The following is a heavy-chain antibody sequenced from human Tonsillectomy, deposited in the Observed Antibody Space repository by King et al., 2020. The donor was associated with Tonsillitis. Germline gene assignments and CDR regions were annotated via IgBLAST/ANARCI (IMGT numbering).Heavy chain of an antibody. V-gene: IGHV3-23*01. D-gene: IGHD3-3*01. J-gene: IGHJ4*02. CDR3: AKDTAITIFGVKLEFDY. CDR2: IMGSVGST. CDR1: GFTFSSYA. Sequence: EVQLLESGGGLVQPGGALRLTCAASGFTFSSYAMSWVRQAPGKGLACVSAIMGSVGSTYYADSLKGRFTISRDNSKNTLYLQMNSLRAEDTAVYYCAKDTAITIFGVKLEFDYWGQGTLVTVSS.